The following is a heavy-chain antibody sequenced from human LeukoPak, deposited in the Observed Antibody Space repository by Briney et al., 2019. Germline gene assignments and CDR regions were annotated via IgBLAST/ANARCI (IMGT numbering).Heavy chain of an antibody. CDR3: AKAIPFFDY. V-gene: IGHV3-53*01. CDR1: GGTVSGNY. Sequence: GGSLRLSCAASGGTVSGNYMSWVRQAPGKGLEWVSVIYSGGSTYYAHSVKGRFTIPIDKSKNTLYLQMNTLRAEDTAVYYCAKAIPFFDYWGQGTLVTVSS. CDR2: IYSGGST. J-gene: IGHJ4*02.